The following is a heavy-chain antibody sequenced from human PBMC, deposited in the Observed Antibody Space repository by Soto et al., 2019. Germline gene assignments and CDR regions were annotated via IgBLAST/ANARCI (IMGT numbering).Heavy chain of an antibody. CDR2: IKQDGSEK. D-gene: IGHD6-19*01. CDR3: ARYSSGWCDWFDP. Sequence: GGSLRLSCAASGFTFSSSWMSWVRQAPGKGLEWVANIKQDGSEKYYVDSVKGRFTISRDNAKNSLYLQMNSLRAEDTAVYFCARYSSGWCDWFDPWGQGTLVTVSS. J-gene: IGHJ5*02. V-gene: IGHV3-7*01. CDR1: GFTFSSSW.